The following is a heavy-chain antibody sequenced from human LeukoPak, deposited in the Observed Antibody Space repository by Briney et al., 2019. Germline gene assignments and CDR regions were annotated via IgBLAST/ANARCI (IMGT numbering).Heavy chain of an antibody. CDR3: GKYLQTTVGANDY. J-gene: IGHJ4*02. D-gene: IGHD1-26*01. CDR1: GFTFSSYP. Sequence: GGSLRLSCAASGFTFSSYPMNWVHQAPGKRLEWVSVISGSGGATFYGDSVQGRFTISRDNSRDTLYLQMSSLRAEDTAVYYCGKYLQTTVGANDYWGQGTLVTVSS. CDR2: ISGSGGAT. V-gene: IGHV3-23*01.